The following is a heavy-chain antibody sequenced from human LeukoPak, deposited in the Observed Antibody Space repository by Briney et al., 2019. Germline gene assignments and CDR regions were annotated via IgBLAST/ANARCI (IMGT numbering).Heavy chain of an antibody. Sequence: GGSLRLSCAASGFTFSSYSMNWVRQAPGKGLEWVSYISSSSSTIYYADSVKGRFTISRDNSKNTLYLQMNSLRAEDTAVYYCAKGWRDGYKLLYYYYGMDVWGQGTTVTVSS. CDR2: ISSSSSTI. CDR3: AKGWRDGYKLLYYYYGMDV. D-gene: IGHD5-24*01. CDR1: GFTFSSYS. J-gene: IGHJ6*02. V-gene: IGHV3-48*01.